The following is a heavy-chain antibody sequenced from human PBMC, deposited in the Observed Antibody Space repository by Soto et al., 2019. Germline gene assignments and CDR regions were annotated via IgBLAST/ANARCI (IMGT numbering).Heavy chain of an antibody. J-gene: IGHJ6*02. D-gene: IGHD2-2*01. V-gene: IGHV5-10-1*01. Sequence: GESLKISCKGSGHSFTSYWISWVRQMPGKGLEWMGRIDPSDSYTNYSPSFQGHVTISADKSISTAYLQWSSLKASDTAMYYCASSPRGYCSSTTCRELGNYYGMAVWGQGTTVTVSS. CDR2: IDPSDSYT. CDR3: ASSPRGYCSSTTCRELGNYYGMAV. CDR1: GHSFTSYW.